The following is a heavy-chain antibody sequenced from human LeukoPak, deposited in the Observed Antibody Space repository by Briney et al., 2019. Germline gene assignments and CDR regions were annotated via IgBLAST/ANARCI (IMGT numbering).Heavy chain of an antibody. CDR1: GGSISSGGYY. V-gene: IGHV4-31*03. Sequence: SQTLSLTCTVSGGSISSGGYYWSWIRQHPGKGPEWIGYIYYSGTTYYNPSLKSRVDISIDTSNNQFSLKLSSVTDADTAVYYCARYSATTGQKGSWFDLWGQGTLVTVSS. J-gene: IGHJ5*02. CDR3: ARYSATTGQKGSWFDL. D-gene: IGHD1-26*01. CDR2: IYYSGTT.